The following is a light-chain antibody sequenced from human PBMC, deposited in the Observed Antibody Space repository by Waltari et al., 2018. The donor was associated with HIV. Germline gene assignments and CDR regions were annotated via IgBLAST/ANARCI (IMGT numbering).Light chain of an antibody. J-gene: IGKJ5*01. CDR1: QNVNSY. CDR3: QQYHQWPFT. Sequence: EIVMTQSPATLSVSPGERVTLSCRASQNVNSYLGWFQQKPGQAPRRLIYDASSRATDTPVRFSASGSGTVFSLTISSLRSEDFAVYYCQQYHQWPFTFGRGTRLEIK. CDR2: DAS. V-gene: IGKV3-15*01.